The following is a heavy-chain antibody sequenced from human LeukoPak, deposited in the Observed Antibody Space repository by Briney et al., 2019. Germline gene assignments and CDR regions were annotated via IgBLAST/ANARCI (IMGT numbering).Heavy chain of an antibody. Sequence: PSETLSLTCTVSGGSISSSSYYWGWIRQPPGKGLEWIGSIYYSGSTYYNPSLKSRVTISVDTSKNQFSLKLSSVTAADTAVYYCARGGYCSGGSCPLNRVNYAFDIWGQGTMVTVSS. D-gene: IGHD2-15*01. CDR3: ARGGYCSGGSCPLNRVNYAFDI. CDR2: IYYSGST. V-gene: IGHV4-39*07. J-gene: IGHJ3*02. CDR1: GGSISSSSYY.